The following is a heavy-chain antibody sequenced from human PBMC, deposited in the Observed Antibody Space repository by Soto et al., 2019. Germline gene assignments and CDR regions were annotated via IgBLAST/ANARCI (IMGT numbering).Heavy chain of an antibody. CDR3: AGDYDNSGYYIDY. V-gene: IGHV3-30-3*01. D-gene: IGHD3-22*01. J-gene: IGHJ4*02. Sequence: RKDPDKGLEWVAVIPFDGNNKYYADSVKGRFTIPRDSSKNTLYLQMNSLRAEDTVVYFCAGDYDNSGYYIDYRCLGTRVTVSS. CDR2: IPFDGNNK.